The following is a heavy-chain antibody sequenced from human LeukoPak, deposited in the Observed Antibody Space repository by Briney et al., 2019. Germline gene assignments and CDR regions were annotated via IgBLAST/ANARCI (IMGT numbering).Heavy chain of an antibody. D-gene: IGHD6-6*01. V-gene: IGHV1-18*04. CDR1: GYTFTGYY. J-gene: IGHJ4*02. CDR2: IIPIFGTA. CDR3: ARAKAPMKAPRLTYHFDY. Sequence: GASVKVSCKASGYTFTGYYMHWVRQAPGQGLEWMGGIIPIFGTANFAQKLQGRVTMTTDTSTSTAYMELRSLRSDDTAVYYCARAKAPMKAPRLTYHFDYWGQGTLVTVSS.